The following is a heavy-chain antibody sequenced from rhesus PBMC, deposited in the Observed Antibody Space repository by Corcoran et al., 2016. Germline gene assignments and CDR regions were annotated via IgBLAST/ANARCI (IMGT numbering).Heavy chain of an antibody. V-gene: IGHV4-169*01. CDR3: ARAPRIAAAYDY. J-gene: IGHJ4*01. D-gene: IGHD6-25*01. CDR1: GGSPRSRY. Sequence: QLQLQESGPGLVKPSEPLSVTSAVPGGSPRSRYLSLIPPATGKGLEWIGYIYGSGSSTNYNPSVKSRVTLSVDTSKNQFSLKLSSVTAADTAVYYCARAPRIAAAYDYWGQGVLVTVSS. CDR2: IYGSGSST.